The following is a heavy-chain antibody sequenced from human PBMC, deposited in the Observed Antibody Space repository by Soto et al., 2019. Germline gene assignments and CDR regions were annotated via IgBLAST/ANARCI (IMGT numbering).Heavy chain of an antibody. V-gene: IGHV1-18*01. CDR1: GYAFTTYG. D-gene: IGHD1-1*01. J-gene: IGHJ4*02. Sequence: QVHLVQSGAEVKKPGASVKVSCKGSGYAFTTYGITWVRQAPGQGLEWMGWISAHNGNTNYVQKLQGRVTVTRDAATSTAYMGLRSLRSDDTAVYYCARGRYGDYWGKGARVTGSS. CDR2: ISAHNGNT. CDR3: ARGRYGDY.